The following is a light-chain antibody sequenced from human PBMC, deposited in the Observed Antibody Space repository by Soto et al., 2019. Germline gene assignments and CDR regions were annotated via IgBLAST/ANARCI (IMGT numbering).Light chain of an antibody. Sequence: QSALTQPASVSGSPGQSITISCTGSSGDVGSYNLVSWYQQHPDKAPKLMIYEVSKRPPGVSNRFFGSKSGNTASLTISGLQAEDEAHYYRCSYADTSILFGGGTKLTVL. CDR1: SGDVGSYNL. V-gene: IGLV2-23*02. J-gene: IGLJ2*01. CDR2: EVS. CDR3: CSYADTSIL.